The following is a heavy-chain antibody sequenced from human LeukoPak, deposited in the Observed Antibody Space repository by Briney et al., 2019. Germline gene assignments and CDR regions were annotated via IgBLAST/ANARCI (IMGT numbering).Heavy chain of an antibody. J-gene: IGHJ5*02. Sequence: SETLSLTCTVSGGSISSYYWSWIRQPPGKGLGWIGYIYYSGSTNYKPSLKSRVTISVDTSKNQFSLKLRSVTAADTAVYYYARGGYYGSGNDFRFDPWGQGTLVTVSS. D-gene: IGHD3-10*01. CDR3: ARGGYYGSGNDFRFDP. V-gene: IGHV4-59*01. CDR2: IYYSGST. CDR1: GGSISSYY.